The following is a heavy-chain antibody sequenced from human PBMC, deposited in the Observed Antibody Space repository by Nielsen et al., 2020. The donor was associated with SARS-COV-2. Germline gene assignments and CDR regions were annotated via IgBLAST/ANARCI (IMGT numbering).Heavy chain of an antibody. V-gene: IGHV3-30-3*01. CDR1: GFTFSSYA. CDR3: ARDEGREWLQLLAPFDY. Sequence: GESLKISCAASGFTFSSYAMHWVRQAPGKGLEWVAVISYDGSNKYYADSVKGRFTISRDNSKNTLYLQMNSLRAEDTAVYYCARDEGREWLQLLAPFDYWGQGTLVTVSS. D-gene: IGHD5-24*01. CDR2: ISYDGSNK. J-gene: IGHJ4*02.